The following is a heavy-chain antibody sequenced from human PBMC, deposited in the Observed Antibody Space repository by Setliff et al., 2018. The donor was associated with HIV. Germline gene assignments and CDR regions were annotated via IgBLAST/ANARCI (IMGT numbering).Heavy chain of an antibody. J-gene: IGHJ5*02. CDR2: ISSSSSTI. CDR3: ARTSTTTGTTLNWFDP. D-gene: IGHD1-1*01. Sequence: AGGSLRLSCAASGFTFSSYSMNWVRQAPGKGLEWVSYISSSSSTIYYADSVKGRFTISRDNAKNSLYLQMNSLRAEDTAVYYCARTSTTTGTTLNWFDPWGQGTLVTVSS. CDR1: GFTFSSYS. V-gene: IGHV3-48*01.